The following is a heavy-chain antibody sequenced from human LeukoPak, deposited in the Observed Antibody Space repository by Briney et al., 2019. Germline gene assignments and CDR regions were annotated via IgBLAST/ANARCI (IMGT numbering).Heavy chain of an antibody. D-gene: IGHD6-19*01. Sequence: ASVKVSCKASGYSFTSYYMHWVRQAPGQGLEWMGIINPSGGSTSYAQKFQGRVTMTRDTSTRTVYVELSSPRSEDTAVYYCARESDSGYSSSFNWFDPWGQGTLVTVSS. CDR3: ARESDSGYSSSFNWFDP. CDR1: GYSFTSYY. V-gene: IGHV1-46*01. J-gene: IGHJ5*02. CDR2: INPSGGST.